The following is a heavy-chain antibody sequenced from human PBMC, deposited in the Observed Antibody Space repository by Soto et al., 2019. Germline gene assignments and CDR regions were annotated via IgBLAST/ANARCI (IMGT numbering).Heavy chain of an antibody. CDR1: GFTVSSYA. D-gene: IGHD2-2*01. CDR2: ISYDGSNK. V-gene: IGHV3-30-3*01. CDR3: ARGPSSLTRFDY. J-gene: IGHJ4*02. Sequence: SLRLSCAASGFTVSSYARHWVRQAPGKGLEWVAVISYDGSNKYYADSVKGRFTISRDNSKNTLFLQMNSLRAEDTAVYYCARGPSSLTRFDYWGQGTLVTVSS.